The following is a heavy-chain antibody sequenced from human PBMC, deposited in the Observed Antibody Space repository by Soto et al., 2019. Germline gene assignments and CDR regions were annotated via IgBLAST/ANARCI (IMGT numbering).Heavy chain of an antibody. CDR3: ASHYDFWSGQWPGPYMDV. CDR2: TRNKANSYTT. Sequence: VQLVESGGGLVQHGGSLRLSCAASGFTFSDNYMDWVRQAPGKGLEWVGRTRNKANSYTTEYAASVKGRFTISRDDSMNSLYLQMNSLKTEDTAVYYCASHYDFWSGQWPGPYMDVWGKGTTVTVSS. V-gene: IGHV3-72*01. CDR1: GFTFSDNY. J-gene: IGHJ6*03. D-gene: IGHD3-3*01.